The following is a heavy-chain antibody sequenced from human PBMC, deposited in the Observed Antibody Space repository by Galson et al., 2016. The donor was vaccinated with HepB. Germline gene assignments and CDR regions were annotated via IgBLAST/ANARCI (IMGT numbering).Heavy chain of an antibody. Sequence: SLRLSCAASGFTFSGYGMHWVRQAPGKGLEWVAMISYDGSNKYYADSVKGRFTISRDNSKNTLSLQINGLRVEDTAVYYCAKDCYESSGLCAGGMDVWGQGTTVTVSS. V-gene: IGHV3-30*18. CDR2: ISYDGSNK. CDR1: GFTFSGYG. J-gene: IGHJ6*02. D-gene: IGHD3-22*01. CDR3: AKDCYESSGLCAGGMDV.